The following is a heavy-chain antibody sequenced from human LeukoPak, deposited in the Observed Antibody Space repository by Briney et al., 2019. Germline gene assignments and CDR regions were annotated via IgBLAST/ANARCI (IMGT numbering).Heavy chain of an antibody. V-gene: IGHV1-18*04. D-gene: IGHD4-17*01. CDR2: ISAYNGNT. CDR1: GYRFTDNY. CDR3: ATTTVTTDDAFDI. J-gene: IGHJ3*02. Sequence: ASVKVSCKASGYRFTDNYMHWVRQAPGQGLEWMGWISAYNGNTNYAQKLQGRVTMTTDTSTSTAYMELRSLRSDDTAVYYCATTTVTTDDAFDIWGQGTMVTVSS.